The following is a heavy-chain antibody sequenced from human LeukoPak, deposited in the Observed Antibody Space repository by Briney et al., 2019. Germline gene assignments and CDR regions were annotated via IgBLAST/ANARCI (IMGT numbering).Heavy chain of an antibody. V-gene: IGHV3-33*01. Sequence: GGSLRLSCAASGFTFSHYGLHWVRQAPGKGLEWVAVMWYDGINKYYTDSVKGRFTISRDNSKNTLYLQMNSLRAEDTAVYYCARDRIGHWNFELNDYYYYGMDVWGQGTTVTVSS. D-gene: IGHD1-7*01. J-gene: IGHJ6*02. CDR3: ARDRIGHWNFELNDYYYYGMDV. CDR1: GFTFSHYG. CDR2: MWYDGINK.